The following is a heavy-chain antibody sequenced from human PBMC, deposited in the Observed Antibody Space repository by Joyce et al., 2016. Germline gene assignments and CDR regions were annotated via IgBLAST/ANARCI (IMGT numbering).Heavy chain of an antibody. Sequence: QVQLQESGPGLVKPSETLTLTFTVSGDSISSGSFYWNWIRQPPGKGLEGIGHIDYSGSTKYSPSLKSRVTMSVDTPKRQFSLKLSSVTAADTAVYYWAAYRGSSYYLHYYTMDVWGPGATVTVSS. D-gene: IGHD3-10*01. CDR3: AAYRGSSYYLHYYTMDV. V-gene: IGHV4-61*01. CDR2: IDYSGST. CDR1: GDSISSGSFY. J-gene: IGHJ6*02.